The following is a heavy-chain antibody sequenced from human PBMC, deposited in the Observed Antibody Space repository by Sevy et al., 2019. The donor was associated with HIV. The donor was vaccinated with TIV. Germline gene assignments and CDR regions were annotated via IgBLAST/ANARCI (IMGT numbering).Heavy chain of an antibody. J-gene: IGHJ4*02. CDR3: TRAASGAAFDY. CDR2: VKYDGSVT. CDR1: GFTYSNFW. V-gene: IGHV3-74*01. Sequence: GGSLRLSCTASGFTYSNFWMHWVRQAPGKGLVWVAHVKYDGSVTDYADSVQGRFTISRDNAKDTLYLQVRGLRAEDTVVYYCTRAASGAAFDYWGQGTLVTVSS.